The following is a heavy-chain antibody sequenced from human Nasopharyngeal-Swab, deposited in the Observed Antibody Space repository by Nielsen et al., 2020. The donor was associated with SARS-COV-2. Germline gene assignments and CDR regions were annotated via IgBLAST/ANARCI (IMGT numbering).Heavy chain of an antibody. CDR2: INPNSGGT. CDR3: ARGEGLRGYSYGKFDY. J-gene: IGHJ4*02. D-gene: IGHD5-18*01. Sequence: ASVKVSCKASGYTFTGYYMHWVRQAPGQGLEWMGWINPNSGGTNYAQKFQGWVTMTRDTSISTAYMELSRLRSDDTAVYYCARGEGLRGYSYGKFDYWGQGTLVTVSS. CDR1: GYTFTGYY. V-gene: IGHV1-2*04.